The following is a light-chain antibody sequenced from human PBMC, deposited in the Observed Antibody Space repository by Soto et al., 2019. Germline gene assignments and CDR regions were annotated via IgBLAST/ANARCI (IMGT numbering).Light chain of an antibody. J-gene: IGKJ4*01. CDR1: QPVRNNY. Sequence: LTRSAVSLSLSPGELATSTGSSSQPVRNNYLAWYQQKPGQAPGLLIYAASSRATGIPARFSGGGSGTDCTLTISSLESEDVAAYYCQQYSSFPFTFGRGTKVDIK. V-gene: IGKV3-20*01. CDR2: AAS. CDR3: QQYSSFPFT.